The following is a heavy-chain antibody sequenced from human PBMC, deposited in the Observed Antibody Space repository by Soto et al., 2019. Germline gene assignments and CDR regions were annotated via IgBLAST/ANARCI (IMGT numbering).Heavy chain of an antibody. J-gene: IGHJ4*02. V-gene: IGHV1-69*06. CDR2: IIPIFGTA. D-gene: IGHD3-22*01. CDR1: GGTFSSYA. CDR3: ARARYYYDSSGYSDFDY. Sequence: SVKVSCKASGGTFSSYAISWVRQAPGQGLEWMGGIIPIFGTANYAQKFQGRVTITADKSTSTAYMELSSLRSEDTAVYYCARARYYYDSSGYSDFDYWGQGTLVTVSS.